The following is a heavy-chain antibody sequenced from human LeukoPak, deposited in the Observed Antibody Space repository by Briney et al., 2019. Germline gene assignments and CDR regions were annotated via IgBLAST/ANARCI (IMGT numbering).Heavy chain of an antibody. CDR3: ARDSGIVVYDY. D-gene: IGHD3-22*01. Sequence: GGSLRLSCAASGFTFSSYGMHWVRQAPGKGLEWVAVIWYDGSNKYYAGSVKGRFTISRDNSKNTLYLQMNSLRAEDTAVYYCARDSGIVVYDYWGQGTLVTVSS. CDR2: IWYDGSNK. CDR1: GFTFSSYG. J-gene: IGHJ4*02. V-gene: IGHV3-33*01.